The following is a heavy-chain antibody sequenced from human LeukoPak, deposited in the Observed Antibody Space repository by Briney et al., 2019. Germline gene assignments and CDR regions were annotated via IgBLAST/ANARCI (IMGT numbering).Heavy chain of an antibody. Sequence: GGTLRLSCAASGFTFSSYGMSWVRQAPGKGLEWVSAISGSGGSTYYADSVKGRFTISRDNSKNTPYLQMNSLRAEDTAVYYCAKDDSSGYPDFSNWFDPWGQGTLVTVSS. V-gene: IGHV3-23*01. CDR2: ISGSGGST. CDR3: AKDDSSGYPDFSNWFDP. CDR1: GFTFSSYG. D-gene: IGHD3-22*01. J-gene: IGHJ5*02.